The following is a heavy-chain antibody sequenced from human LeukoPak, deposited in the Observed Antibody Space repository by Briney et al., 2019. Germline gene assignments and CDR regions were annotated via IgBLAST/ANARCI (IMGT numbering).Heavy chain of an antibody. CDR2: IYYSGST. CDR1: GGSISSYY. CDR3: ARDSRWDCSSFDY. V-gene: IGHV4-59*01. J-gene: IGHJ4*02. Sequence: SETLSLTCTVSGGSISSYYWSWIRQPPGKGLEWIGYIYYSGSTNYNPSLKSRVTISVDTSKNQFSLNLSSVTAADTAVYYCARDSRWDCSSFDYWGQGTLVTV. D-gene: IGHD6-6*01.